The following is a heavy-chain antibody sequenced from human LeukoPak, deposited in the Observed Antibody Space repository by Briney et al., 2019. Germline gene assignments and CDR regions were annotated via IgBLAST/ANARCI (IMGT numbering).Heavy chain of an antibody. V-gene: IGHV3-11*01. J-gene: IGHJ3*02. CDR1: GFTFSDYY. Sequence: PGGSLRLSCAASGFTFSDYYMSWIRQAPGKGLEWVSYISSSGSTIYYADSVKGRFTISRDNAKNSLYLQMNSLRAEDTAVYYCARVVKGKTYYDFWSGYWPDVAFDIWGQGTMVTVSS. D-gene: IGHD3-3*01. CDR3: ARVVKGKTYYDFWSGYWPDVAFDI. CDR2: ISSSGSTI.